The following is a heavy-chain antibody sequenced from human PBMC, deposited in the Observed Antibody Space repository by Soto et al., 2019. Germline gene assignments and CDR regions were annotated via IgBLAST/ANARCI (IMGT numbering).Heavy chain of an antibody. V-gene: IGHV4-38-2*01. CDR1: GYSIDSGYY. Sequence: PSETLSLTCGVSGYSIDSGYYWGWLRPPPGKGLEWIGNIYHSGSTYYNPSLKSRVTISIDTSKNQFSLKLSSVTAADTATYYCAKYGENYYERMDVGGQGTTVTVSS. D-gene: IGHD3-22*01. J-gene: IGHJ6*01. CDR2: IYHSGST. CDR3: AKYGENYYERMDV.